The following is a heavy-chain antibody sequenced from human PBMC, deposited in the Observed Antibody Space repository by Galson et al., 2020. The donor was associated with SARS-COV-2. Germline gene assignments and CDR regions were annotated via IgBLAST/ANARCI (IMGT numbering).Heavy chain of an antibody. Sequence: GGSLRLSCEASGFSFSSDAMHWVRQAPGKGLEWVAAISKDGINKYYPDSVKGRFSVSRDNPKNTLYLQMNSLRPEDTGVFYCARGPGIEVEGTVLWGRMDVWGQGTTVTVSS. CDR2: ISKDGINK. V-gene: IGHV3-30-3*01. J-gene: IGHJ6*02. D-gene: IGHD6-19*01. CDR3: ARGPGIEVEGTVLWGRMDV. CDR1: GFSFSSDA.